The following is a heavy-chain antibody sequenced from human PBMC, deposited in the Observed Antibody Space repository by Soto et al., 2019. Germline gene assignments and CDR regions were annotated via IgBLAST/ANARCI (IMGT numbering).Heavy chain of an antibody. CDR2: INHSGST. CDR3: AGYMTTVTTLDY. J-gene: IGHJ4*02. CDR1: GGSFSGYY. D-gene: IGHD4-17*01. Sequence: PSETLSLTCAVYGGSFSGYYWSWIRQPPGKGLEWIGEINHSGSTNYNPSLKSRVTISVDTSKNQFSLKLSSVTAADTAVYYCAGYMTTVTTLDYWGQGTLVTAPQ. V-gene: IGHV4-34*01.